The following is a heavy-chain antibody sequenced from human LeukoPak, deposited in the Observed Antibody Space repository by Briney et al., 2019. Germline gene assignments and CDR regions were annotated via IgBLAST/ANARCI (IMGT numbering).Heavy chain of an antibody. V-gene: IGHV4-39*07. J-gene: IGHJ4*02. CDR1: GGSISSSSYY. D-gene: IGHD3-3*01. CDR3: AGEGDRFLELPFES. CDR2: IYYSGST. Sequence: SETLSLTCTVSGGSISSSSYYWGWIRQPPGKGLEWIGSIYYSGSTYYNPSLKSRVTISVDTSKNQFSLKLTSVTAADTAVYYCAGEGDRFLELPFESWGQGTLVTVSS.